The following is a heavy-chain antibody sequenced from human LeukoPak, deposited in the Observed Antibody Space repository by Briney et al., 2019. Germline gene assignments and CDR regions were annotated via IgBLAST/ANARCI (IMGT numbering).Heavy chain of an antibody. CDR1: GFTFSRYG. V-gene: IGHV3-33*01. D-gene: IGHD1-26*01. J-gene: IGHJ4*02. Sequence: PGRSLRLSCAASGFTFSRYGMHWVRQAPGKGLEWVAVIWYDGSNEYYADSVKGRFTIFRGNSKNTLHLQMNSLRAEDTAVYYCARPLVGDALDYWGQGTLVTVSS. CDR2: IWYDGSNE. CDR3: ARPLVGDALDY.